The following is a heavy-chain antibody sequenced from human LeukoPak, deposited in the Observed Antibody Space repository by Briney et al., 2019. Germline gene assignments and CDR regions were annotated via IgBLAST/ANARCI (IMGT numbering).Heavy chain of an antibody. CDR1: GFTFSSYW. CDR3: AKDPMTPVTTTAY. J-gene: IGHJ4*02. V-gene: IGHV3-7*03. CDR2: IKQDGSEK. D-gene: IGHD4-17*01. Sequence: PGGSLRLACAASGFTFSSYWMSWVRQAPGKGLEWVANIKQDGSEKYYVDSVKGRFTISRDNSKNTLYLQMNSLRAEDTAVYYCAKDPMTPVTTTAYWGQGTLVTVSS.